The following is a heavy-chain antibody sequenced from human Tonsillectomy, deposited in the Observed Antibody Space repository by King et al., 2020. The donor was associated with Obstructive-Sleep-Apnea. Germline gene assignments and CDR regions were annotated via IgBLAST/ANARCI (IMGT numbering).Heavy chain of an antibody. Sequence: QLQESGPGLVKASETLSLTCTVSGCSVSGNYYWVWIRQPPGKGLECIASVAHTGTTFYKSSLKSRVTISVDASRNQFALKVTSVTAADTATYYCAREGGSRGQRWFDSWGQGTLVTVSS. CDR2: VAHTGTT. V-gene: IGHV4-38-2*02. D-gene: IGHD2-15*01. CDR3: AREGGSRGQRWFDS. J-gene: IGHJ5*01. CDR1: GCSVSGNYY.